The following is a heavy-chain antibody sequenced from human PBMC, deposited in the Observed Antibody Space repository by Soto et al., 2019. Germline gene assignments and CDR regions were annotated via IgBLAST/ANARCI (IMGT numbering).Heavy chain of an antibody. D-gene: IGHD4-17*01. J-gene: IGHJ6*02. CDR1: GFTFSNAW. V-gene: IGHV3-15*07. CDR3: TTDGEVGDYGPYYYYYYGMDV. Sequence: GGSLRLSCAASGFTFSNAWMNWVRQAPGKGLEWVGRIKSKTDGGTTDYAAPVKGRFTISRDDSKNTLYLQMNSLKTEDTAVYYCTTDGEVGDYGPYYYYYYGMDVWGQGTTVTISS. CDR2: IKSKTDGGTT.